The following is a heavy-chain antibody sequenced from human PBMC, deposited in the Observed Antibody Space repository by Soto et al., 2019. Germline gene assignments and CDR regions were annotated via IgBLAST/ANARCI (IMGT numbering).Heavy chain of an antibody. Sequence: EVQLVESGGGLGEPGGSLRLSCAASGFIFSSYEMNWVRQAPGKGLEWISYITSTGGTTYYADSVKGRFTISRDNAKNSLYLQMNSLRSEDTAVYYCARGNSPVNVHWGQGTLVTVSS. V-gene: IGHV3-48*03. CDR3: ARGNSPVNVH. J-gene: IGHJ4*02. CDR2: ITSTGGTT. D-gene: IGHD3-16*02. CDR1: GFIFSSYE.